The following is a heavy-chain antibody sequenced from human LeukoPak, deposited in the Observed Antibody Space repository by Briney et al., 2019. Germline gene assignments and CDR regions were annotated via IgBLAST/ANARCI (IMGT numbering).Heavy chain of an antibody. J-gene: IGHJ4*02. V-gene: IGHV3-30*03. CDR2: ISYDGSIK. CDR3: ARDLYGY. CDR1: GFTFSSYG. D-gene: IGHD4-17*01. Sequence: GGALRLSCAASGFTFSSYGMHWVRQAPGKGLEWVAVISYDGSIKYYADSVKGRFTISRDNSKNTLYLQMNSLRAEDTAVYSCARDLYGYWGQGTLVTVSS.